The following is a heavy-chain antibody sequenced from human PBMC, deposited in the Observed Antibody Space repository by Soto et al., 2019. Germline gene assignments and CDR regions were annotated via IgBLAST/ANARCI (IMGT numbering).Heavy chain of an antibody. CDR2: IYYSGST. CDR3: ARSVDIVATIDY. J-gene: IGHJ4*02. Sequence: SETLSLTCTVSGGSISSSSYYWGWIRQPPGKGLEWIGSIYYSGSTYYNPSLKSRVTISVDTSKNQFSLKLSSVTAADTAVYYCARSVDIVATIDYWGQGTLVTVSS. V-gene: IGHV4-39*01. D-gene: IGHD5-12*01. CDR1: GGSISSSSYY.